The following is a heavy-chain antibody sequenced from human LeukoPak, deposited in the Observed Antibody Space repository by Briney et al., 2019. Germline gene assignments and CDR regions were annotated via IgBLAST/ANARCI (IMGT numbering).Heavy chain of an antibody. V-gene: IGHV1-46*01. Sequence: GASVKVSCTASGYTFTSYYMHWVRQAPGQGLEWMGIINPSGGSTSYAQKFQGRVTMTRDTSTSTVYMELSSLRSEDTAVYYCAREGNAPRYFDYWGQGTLVTVSS. CDR3: AREGNAPRYFDY. CDR1: GYTFTSYY. D-gene: IGHD3-16*02. CDR2: INPSGGST. J-gene: IGHJ4*02.